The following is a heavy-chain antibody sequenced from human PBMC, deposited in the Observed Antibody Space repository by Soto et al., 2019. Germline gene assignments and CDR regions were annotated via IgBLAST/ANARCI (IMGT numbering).Heavy chain of an antibody. J-gene: IGHJ4*02. D-gene: IGHD2-15*01. Sequence: SVKVSCKASGGTFSIYAISGVLQSPGQGLEWMGGIIPIFGTANYAQKFQGRVTITADESTSTAYMELSSLRSEDTAVYYCARGFGGIPEVTDYWGQGTLVTVSS. CDR1: GGTFSIYA. V-gene: IGHV1-69*13. CDR2: IIPIFGTA. CDR3: ARGFGGIPEVTDY.